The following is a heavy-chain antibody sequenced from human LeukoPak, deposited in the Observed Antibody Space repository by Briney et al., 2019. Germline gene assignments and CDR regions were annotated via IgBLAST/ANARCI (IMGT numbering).Heavy chain of an antibody. CDR1: GYTLSNSG. Sequence: GASVTVSCKATGYTLSNSGITWVRQAPGQGLEWMGWISAYNGNTNYAQKFQGRVTMTTDTSTSTAYMEVTRLRSDDTAVYYCASGVRWDFDYWGQGTLVTVSS. J-gene: IGHJ4*02. V-gene: IGHV1-18*01. CDR2: ISAYNGNT. CDR3: ASGVRWDFDY. D-gene: IGHD1-26*01.